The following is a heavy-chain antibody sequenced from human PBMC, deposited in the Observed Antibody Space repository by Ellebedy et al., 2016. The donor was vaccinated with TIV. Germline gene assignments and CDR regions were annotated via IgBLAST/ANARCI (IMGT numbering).Heavy chain of an antibody. Sequence: GESLKISCAASGFTVSSNYMSWVRQVPGKGLEWVSVIYSGGSTYYADSVKGRFTISRDNSKNTLYLQMNSLRAEDTAVYYCARGTIFGRGMDVWGQGTTVTVSS. J-gene: IGHJ6*02. V-gene: IGHV3-53*01. CDR3: ARGTIFGRGMDV. CDR1: GFTVSSNY. D-gene: IGHD3-3*01. CDR2: IYSGGST.